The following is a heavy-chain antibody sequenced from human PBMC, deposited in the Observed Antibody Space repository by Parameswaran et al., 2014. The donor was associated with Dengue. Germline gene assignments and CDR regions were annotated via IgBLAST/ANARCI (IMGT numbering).Heavy chain of an antibody. V-gene: IGHV1-69*04. CDR2: IIPILGIA. CDR3: ARGGTYYYDSPDY. Sequence: SWVRQAPGQGLEWMGRIIPILGIANYAQKFQGRVTITADKSTSTAYMELSSLRSEDTAVYYCARGGTYYYDSPDYWGQGTLVTVSS. D-gene: IGHD3-22*01. J-gene: IGHJ4*02.